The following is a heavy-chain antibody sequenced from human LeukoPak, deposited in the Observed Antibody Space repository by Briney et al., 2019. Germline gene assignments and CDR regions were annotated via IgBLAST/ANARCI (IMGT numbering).Heavy chain of an antibody. Sequence: GGSLRLSCAVSGITLSNYGMSWVGQAPGKGLEWVAGISDSGGRTNYADSVKGRFTISRDNPKNTLYLQMNSLRAEDTAVYFCAKRGVVIRVILVGFHKEAYYFDSRGQGALVTVSS. CDR2: ISDSGGRT. J-gene: IGHJ4*02. D-gene: IGHD3-22*01. CDR3: AKRGVVIRVILVGFHKEAYYFDS. CDR1: GITLSNYG. V-gene: IGHV3-23*01.